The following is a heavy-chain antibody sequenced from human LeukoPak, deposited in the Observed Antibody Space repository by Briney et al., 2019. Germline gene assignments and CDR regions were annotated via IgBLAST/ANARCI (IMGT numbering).Heavy chain of an antibody. CDR3: ARSRLRAVAGY. V-gene: IGHV4-38-2*01. CDR1: GYSISSGYY. J-gene: IGHJ4*02. Sequence: PSETLSLTCAVSGYSISSGYYWGWIRQPPGKGLEWIGRIYTSGSTNYNPSLKSRVTVSVDTSKMQFSLKLNSVTAADTAVYYCARSRLRAVAGYWGQGTLVTVSS. CDR2: IYTSGST. D-gene: IGHD6-19*01.